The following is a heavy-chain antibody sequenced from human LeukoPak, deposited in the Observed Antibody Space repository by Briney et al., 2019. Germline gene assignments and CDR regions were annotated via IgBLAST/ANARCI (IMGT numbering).Heavy chain of an antibody. J-gene: IGHJ6*03. CDR2: IYTSGST. CDR3: ARNTYYYGSGSYRPYYMDV. D-gene: IGHD3-10*01. Sequence: SETLSLTCTVSGGSISSYYWSWIRQPAGKGLEWIGRIYTSGSTNYNPSLKSRVTMSVDTSKNQFSLKLSSVTAADTAVYYCARNTYYYGSGSYRPYYMDVWGKGTTVTVSS. CDR1: GGSISSYY. V-gene: IGHV4-4*07.